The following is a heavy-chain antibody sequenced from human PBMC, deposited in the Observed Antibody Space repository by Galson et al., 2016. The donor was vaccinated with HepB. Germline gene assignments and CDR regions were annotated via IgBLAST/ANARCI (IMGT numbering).Heavy chain of an antibody. CDR2: ISYDGSHK. V-gene: IGHV3-30*18. J-gene: IGHJ4*02. CDR3: SKVLDDSSGYYRWLGDN. D-gene: IGHD3-22*01. Sequence: CAASGFTFNMYGMNWVRQAPGKGLEWVAVISYDGSHKYYADSVKGRFTISRDNSKNTLYLQMDSLRPEDTAVYYCSKVLDDSSGYYRWLGDNWGQGTLVTVSS. CDR1: GFTFNMYG.